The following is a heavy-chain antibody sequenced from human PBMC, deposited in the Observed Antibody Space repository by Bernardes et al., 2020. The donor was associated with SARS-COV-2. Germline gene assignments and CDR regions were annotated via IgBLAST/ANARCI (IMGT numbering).Heavy chain of an antibody. V-gene: IGHV3-74*01. Sequence: FCASFGFTFRSHWMHWVRRRPGKGLVWVSRINADGSSRNYADSVKGRFTISRDNAKNTLYLQMNSLRDDDTAVYYCARDLGYCTNGICSPWGQGTLVTVSS. CDR2: INADGSSR. CDR1: GFTFRSHW. J-gene: IGHJ4*02. CDR3: ARDLGYCTNGICSP. D-gene: IGHD2-8*01.